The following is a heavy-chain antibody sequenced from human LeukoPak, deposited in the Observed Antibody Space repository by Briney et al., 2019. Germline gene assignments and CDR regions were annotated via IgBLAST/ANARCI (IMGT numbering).Heavy chain of an antibody. CDR2: IYYSGST. Sequence: SETLSLTCTVSGGSISSYYWSWIRQPPGKGLEWIGYIYYSGSTNYNPSLKSRVTISVDTSKNQFSLKLSSVTAADTAVYYCARDGYTGYSSNENAFDIWGQGTMVTVSS. CDR3: ARDGYTGYSSNENAFDI. CDR1: GGSISSYY. D-gene: IGHD6-13*01. J-gene: IGHJ3*02. V-gene: IGHV4-59*12.